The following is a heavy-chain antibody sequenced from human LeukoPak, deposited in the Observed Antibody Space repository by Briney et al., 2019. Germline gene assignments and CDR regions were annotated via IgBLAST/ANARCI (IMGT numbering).Heavy chain of an antibody. J-gene: IGHJ4*02. Sequence: GGTLRLSCAASGFTFSSYSMNWARQAPGKGLEWVSYIGSGGGTKYYADSVKGRFTISRDNGKYSLYLQMNSLRAEDTAVYYCASFPSSGWYVSGNDFWGQGTLSPVSS. D-gene: IGHD6-19*01. V-gene: IGHV3-48*04. CDR2: IGSGGGTK. CDR1: GFTFSSYS. CDR3: ASFPSSGWYVSGNDF.